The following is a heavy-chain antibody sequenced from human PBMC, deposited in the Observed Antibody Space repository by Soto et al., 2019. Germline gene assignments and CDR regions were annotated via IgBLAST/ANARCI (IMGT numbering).Heavy chain of an antibody. CDR3: ARIRDIVATYDAFDI. D-gene: IGHD5-12*01. CDR1: GFTFSSYW. V-gene: IGHV3-74*01. CDR2: INSDGSST. J-gene: IGHJ3*02. Sequence: EVQLVESGGGLVQPGGSLRLSCAASGFTFSSYWMHWVRQAPGKGLVWVSRINSDGSSTSYADSVKGRFTISRDNAKNTLYLQMNSLRAEDTAVYYCARIRDIVATYDAFDIWGQGTMVTVSS.